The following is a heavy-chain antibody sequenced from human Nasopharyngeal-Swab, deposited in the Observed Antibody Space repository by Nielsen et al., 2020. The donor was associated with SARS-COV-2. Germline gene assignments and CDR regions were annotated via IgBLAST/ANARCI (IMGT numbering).Heavy chain of an antibody. V-gene: IGHV5-51*01. CDR1: GYNFRNYW. Sequence: GESLKISCQGSGYNFRNYWIGWVRQMSGKGLEWMGIIFPGDSGTRYSPSFQGQVTISADKSISTAYLQWTSLKASDGATYYCVRGDTVTADFWGQGTLVTVSS. D-gene: IGHD4-17*01. CDR2: IFPGDSGT. J-gene: IGHJ4*02. CDR3: VRGDTVTADF.